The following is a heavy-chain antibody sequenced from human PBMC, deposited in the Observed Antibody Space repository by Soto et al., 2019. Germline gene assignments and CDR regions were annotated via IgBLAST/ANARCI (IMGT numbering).Heavy chain of an antibody. V-gene: IGHV3-23*01. CDR3: AKDPSPPRSGWAFDI. CDR1: GFTFSSYA. CDR2: ISGSGGST. D-gene: IGHD3-10*01. Sequence: GGSLRLSCAASGFTFSSYAMRWVRQAPGKGLEWVSAISGSGGSTYYADSVDGRFTISRDNAKNTLYLQMNSLRAEDTAVYYCAKDPSPPRSGWAFDIWAQGTMVTVSS. J-gene: IGHJ3*02.